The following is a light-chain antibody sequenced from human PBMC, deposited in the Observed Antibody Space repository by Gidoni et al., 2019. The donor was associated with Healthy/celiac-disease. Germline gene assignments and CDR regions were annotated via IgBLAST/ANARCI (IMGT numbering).Light chain of an antibody. V-gene: IGLV3-1*01. Sequence: SYELTLPPSVSVSPGQTASITCSGDKLGDKYACWYQQKPGQSPVLVIYQDSKRPSAIPERFSGSNSGNTATLTISGTQAMDEADYYCQAWDSSTVVFGGGTKLTVL. CDR2: QDS. CDR3: QAWDSSTVV. CDR1: KLGDKY. J-gene: IGLJ2*01.